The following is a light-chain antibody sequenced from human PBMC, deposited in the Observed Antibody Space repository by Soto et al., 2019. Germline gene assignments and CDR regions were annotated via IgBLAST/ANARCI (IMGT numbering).Light chain of an antibody. CDR3: HPYNGLIP. Sequence: IKVTQSAATVSASVGDRVTITCRASQSISKWLARYQQKPGKAPKLLIYKASNLKSEVPSRFSGSGSGTEFTLTISSLQPDDFATYYCHPYNGLIPFGQVTRLEIK. CDR1: QSISKW. J-gene: IGKJ5*01. V-gene: IGKV1-5*03. CDR2: KAS.